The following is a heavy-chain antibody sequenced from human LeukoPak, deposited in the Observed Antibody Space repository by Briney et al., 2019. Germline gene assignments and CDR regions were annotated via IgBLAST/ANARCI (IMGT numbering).Heavy chain of an antibody. CDR2: ISAYNGNT. V-gene: IGHV1-18*01. CDR1: GYTLTELS. D-gene: IGHD6-13*01. CDR3: ARDQSVRLLQTSSTYFKHVFAI. J-gene: IGHJ3*02. Sequence: ASVKVSCKVSGYTLTELSMHWVRQAPGKGLEWMGWISAYNGNTNYAQKVQGRVTMTTDTSTSTAYMELRSLRFDDTAVYYCARDQSVRLLQTSSTYFKHVFAIWGQGSMVTVSS.